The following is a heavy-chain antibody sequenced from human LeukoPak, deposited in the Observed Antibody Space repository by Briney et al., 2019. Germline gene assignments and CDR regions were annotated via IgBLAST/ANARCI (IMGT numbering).Heavy chain of an antibody. Sequence: SATLSLTCAVYGGSFSGYYWSWIRQPPGKGLEWIGGINHRGSTNYNPSLKSRVTISVDTSKNQFSLKLSSVTAADTAVYYCARGRPHGAVAGTGAFDIWGQGTMVTVSS. CDR2: INHRGST. CDR1: GGSFSGYY. J-gene: IGHJ3*02. V-gene: IGHV4-34*01. D-gene: IGHD6-19*01. CDR3: ARGRPHGAVAGTGAFDI.